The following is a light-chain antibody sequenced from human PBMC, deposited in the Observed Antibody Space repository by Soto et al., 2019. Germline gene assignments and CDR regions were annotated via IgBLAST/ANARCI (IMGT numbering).Light chain of an antibody. V-gene: IGLV3-1*01. CDR3: QAWDSSTRVV. Sequence: SYELTQPPSVSVSPGQKASITCSGDKVGDKYACWYQQKPGQSPVLVIYQDSKRPSGIPERFSGSNSENTATLTISGTQAMDEADYYCQAWDSSTRVVFGGGTKLTVL. J-gene: IGLJ2*01. CDR2: QDS. CDR1: KVGDKY.